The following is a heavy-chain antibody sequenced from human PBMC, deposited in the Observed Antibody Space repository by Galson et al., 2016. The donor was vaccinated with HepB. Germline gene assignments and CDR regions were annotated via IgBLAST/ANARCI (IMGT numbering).Heavy chain of an antibody. CDR1: GFTFSAYA. J-gene: IGHJ4*02. CDR2: IVVVGDGRA. D-gene: IGHD6-19*01. Sequence: SLRLSCAASGFTFSAYAMSWVRQAPGKGLEWVSGIVVVGDGRAYYADSVRGRFTISKDNSKDTVYLQLNSLRVEDTAVYFCATQYIAVFQRDYWGQGTLVTVSS. V-gene: IGHV3-23*01. CDR3: ATQYIAVFQRDY.